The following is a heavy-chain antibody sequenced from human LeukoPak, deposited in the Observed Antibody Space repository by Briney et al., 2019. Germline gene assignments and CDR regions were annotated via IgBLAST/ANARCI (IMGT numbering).Heavy chain of an antibody. J-gene: IGHJ5*02. CDR2: IYPGDSDT. Sequence: GESLKISCKGSGYSFTSYWIGWVRQMPGKGLEWMGIIYPGDSDTRYSPSFQGQITISADKSISTAYLQWSSLKASDTAMYYCARHGGSGSYYNVPYWFDPWGQGTLVTVSS. D-gene: IGHD3-10*01. CDR1: GYSFTSYW. V-gene: IGHV5-51*01. CDR3: ARHGGSGSYYNVPYWFDP.